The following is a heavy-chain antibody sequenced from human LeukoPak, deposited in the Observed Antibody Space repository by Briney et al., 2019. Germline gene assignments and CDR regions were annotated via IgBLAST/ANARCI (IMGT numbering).Heavy chain of an antibody. D-gene: IGHD4-17*01. Sequence: PSETLSLTCTVSGGSVSSGSYYWSWIRQPPGKGLEWIGHIYYSGSTNYNPSLKSRVTISVDTSKNQFSLKLSSVTAADTAVYYCARATVTTGWFDPWGQGTLVTVSS. J-gene: IGHJ5*02. CDR1: GGSVSSGSYY. CDR3: ARATVTTGWFDP. CDR2: IYYSGST. V-gene: IGHV4-61*01.